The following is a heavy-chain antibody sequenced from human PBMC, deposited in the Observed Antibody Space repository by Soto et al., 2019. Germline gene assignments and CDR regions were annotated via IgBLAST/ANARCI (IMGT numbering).Heavy chain of an antibody. D-gene: IGHD2-21*02. CDR3: FGVLAATLDY. CDR2: LYFRGAT. CDR1: GGSITNTNYH. V-gene: IGHV4-39*01. J-gene: IGHJ4*01. Sequence: PSETLSLTCSVSGGSITNTNYHWGWIRPAPGKGLEWIGTLYFRGATDYNPSLQSRVTISADTSKNQISLHLSSVTAADTAVYYCFGVLAATLDYWGQGTRVTVSS.